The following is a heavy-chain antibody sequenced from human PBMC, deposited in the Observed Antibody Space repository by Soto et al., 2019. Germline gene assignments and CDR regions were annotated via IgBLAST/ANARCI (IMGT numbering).Heavy chain of an antibody. CDR1: SGSISSHY. Sequence: LLTLPLPSPGSSGSISSHYWRWIRQPPGKGLEWIGYIYYSGSTNYNPSLKSRVTISVDTSKNQFSLKLSSVTAADTAVYYCAGMDKRALPFDYWGQGTMVTVS. CDR2: IYYSGST. V-gene: IGHV4-59*11. J-gene: IGHJ4*02. CDR3: AGMDKRALPFDY.